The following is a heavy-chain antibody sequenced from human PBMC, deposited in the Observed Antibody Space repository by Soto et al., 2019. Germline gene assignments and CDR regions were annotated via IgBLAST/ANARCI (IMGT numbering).Heavy chain of an antibody. CDR2: INHSGSI. V-gene: IGHV4-34*01. CDR1: GGSFSGYY. CDR3: ARGSQWLDY. Sequence: SETLSLTCAVRGGSFSGYYWSWIRQAPGKGLEWIGEINHSGSIHYNPSLKSRVTISADTHNNQFSLKLSSVTAADTAVYYCARGSQWLDYWGQGALVTVSS. J-gene: IGHJ4*02. D-gene: IGHD6-19*01.